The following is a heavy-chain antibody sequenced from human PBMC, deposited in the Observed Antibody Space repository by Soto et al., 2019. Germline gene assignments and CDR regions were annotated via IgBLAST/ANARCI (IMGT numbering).Heavy chain of an antibody. V-gene: IGHV3-30*18. CDR2: ISADGSDK. D-gene: IGHD3-3*01. Sequence: QVQLVESGGGVVQPGRSLRLSCAASGFTFSNFGMHWVRQAPGKGLEWVAAISADGSDKYFSGSVKGRFTISRDNSKNTLFLQMNSLRVEDTAVYYCVKGSDVAPQELDYWGQGTLVTVSS. J-gene: IGHJ4*02. CDR1: GFTFSNFG. CDR3: VKGSDVAPQELDY.